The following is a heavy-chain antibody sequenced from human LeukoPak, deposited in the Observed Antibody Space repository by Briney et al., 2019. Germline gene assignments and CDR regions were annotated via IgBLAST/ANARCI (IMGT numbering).Heavy chain of an antibody. J-gene: IGHJ2*01. D-gene: IGHD4-17*01. CDR2: ISYDGSNK. V-gene: IGHV3-30*18. CDR1: GFTFSSYG. CDR3: AKDAQTTVTYPYWYFDL. Sequence: GGSLRLSCAASGFTFSSYGMHWVRQAPGKGLEWVAVISYDGSNKYYADSVKGRFTISRDNSKNTLSLQMNSLRAEDTAVYYCAKDAQTTVTYPYWYFDLWGRGTLVTVSS.